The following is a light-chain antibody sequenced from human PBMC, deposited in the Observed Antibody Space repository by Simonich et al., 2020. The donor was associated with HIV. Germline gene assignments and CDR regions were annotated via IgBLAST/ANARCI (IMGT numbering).Light chain of an antibody. Sequence: SYELTQPPSVSVSPGQTARITCSGDALPKQYAYWYQQTPGQAPVLAIYKDSERPSGIPERFSGSSSGTTVTLTISGVQAEDEADYYCQSADSSGTWVFGGGTKLTVL. V-gene: IGLV3-25*03. CDR3: QSADSSGTWV. CDR2: KDS. CDR1: ALPKQY. J-gene: IGLJ3*02.